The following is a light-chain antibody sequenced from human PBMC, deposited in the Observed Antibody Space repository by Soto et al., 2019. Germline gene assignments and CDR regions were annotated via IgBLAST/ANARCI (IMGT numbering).Light chain of an antibody. CDR2: GAS. CDR1: QSVSSN. V-gene: IGKV3-15*01. Sequence: EIVMTQSPATLSVSPGERATLSCRASQSVSSNLAWYQQKPGQAPRLLIYGASTRATGMPARFSGSGSGTEFTLTISSLQSEDFAVYYCQQYKKWPPYTFGQGTKLEIK. J-gene: IGKJ2*01. CDR3: QQYKKWPPYT.